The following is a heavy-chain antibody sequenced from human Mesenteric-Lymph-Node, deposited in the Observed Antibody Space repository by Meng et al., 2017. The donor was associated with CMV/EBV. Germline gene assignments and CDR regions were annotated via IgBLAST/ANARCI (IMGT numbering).Heavy chain of an antibody. J-gene: IGHJ4*02. D-gene: IGHD6-13*01. CDR3: AHSSGIAAAGPFYFDY. CDR1: GFSLSTSGVG. Sequence: QITLKESGPTLVKPTQTLTLTCTFPGFSLSTSGVGVGWIRQPPGKALEWLALIYCDDDKRYSPSLKSRLTITKDTSKNQVVLTMTNMDPVDTATYYCAHSSGIAAAGPFYFDYWGQGTLVTVSS. V-gene: IGHV2-5*02. CDR2: IYCDDDK.